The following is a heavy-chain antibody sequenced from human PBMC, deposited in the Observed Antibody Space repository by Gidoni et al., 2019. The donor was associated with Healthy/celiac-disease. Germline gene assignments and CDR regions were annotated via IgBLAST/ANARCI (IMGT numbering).Heavy chain of an antibody. J-gene: IGHJ5*02. CDR2: INPGNGNT. D-gene: IGHD2-21*01. V-gene: IGHV1-3*01. Sequence: QVQLVQSGAEVKKPGASVKVSCRASGYTFTSYAMHWVRPAPGQRLEWMGWINPGNGNTKYSQKFQGRVTITRDTSASTAYMELSSLRSEDTAVYYCARDNVVGRIWFDPWGQGTLVTVSS. CDR3: ARDNVVGRIWFDP. CDR1: GYTFTSYA.